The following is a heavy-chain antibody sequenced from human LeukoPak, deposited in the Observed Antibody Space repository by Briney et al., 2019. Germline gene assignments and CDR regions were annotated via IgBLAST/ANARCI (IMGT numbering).Heavy chain of an antibody. V-gene: IGHV4-39*07. CDR3: VRDRVGTTGVPYFDF. CDR2: IYYSGSP. CDR1: GGSINSGSYY. D-gene: IGHD1-26*01. Sequence: SETLSLTCTVSGGSINSGSYYWGWIRQPPGKGLEWIGSIYYSGSPNYNPSLKSRVTISIDTSKNQYSLKLSSVTAADTAVYYCVRDRVGTTGVPYFDFWGQGTLVTVSS. J-gene: IGHJ4*01.